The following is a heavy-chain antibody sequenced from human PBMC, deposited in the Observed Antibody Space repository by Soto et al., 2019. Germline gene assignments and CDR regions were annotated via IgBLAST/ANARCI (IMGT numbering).Heavy chain of an antibody. CDR1: GGSISTNTYY. CDR2: IHSSGST. V-gene: IGHV4-39*01. J-gene: IGHJ3*02. Sequence: QLQLQDSGPGLVKPSESLSLTCTVSGGSISTNTYYWGWIRQPPGKGLEWIGSIHSSGSTYYNPSLKRRVTLSVDTSKNQFSLKLSSVTAADTAVYYCARPSSGGRHDAFDIWGQGTMVTVSS. CDR3: ARPSSGGRHDAFDI. D-gene: IGHD6-19*01.